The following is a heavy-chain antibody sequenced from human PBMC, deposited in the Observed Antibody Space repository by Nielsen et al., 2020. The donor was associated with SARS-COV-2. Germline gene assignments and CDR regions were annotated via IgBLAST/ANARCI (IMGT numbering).Heavy chain of an antibody. CDR3: ARDEGSGSPHPGYYYYYYGMDV. CDR1: VYTFPSYC. D-gene: IGHD3-10*01. Sequence: ASLKVSCNASVYTFPSYCISWVRQAPGQGLEWMGWISSYNGNTNYAQKLQGRVTMTTDTSTSTAYMELRNLRSDDTAVYYCARDEGSGSPHPGYYYYYYGMDVWGQGTTVTVSS. CDR2: ISSYNGNT. V-gene: IGHV1-18*04. J-gene: IGHJ6*02.